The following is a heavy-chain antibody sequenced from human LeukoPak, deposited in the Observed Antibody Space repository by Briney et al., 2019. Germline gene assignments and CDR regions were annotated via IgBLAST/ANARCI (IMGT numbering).Heavy chain of an antibody. Sequence: GGSLRLSCAASGFTFSSNAMSWVRQAPGKGLEWVSAISVSGSSAYYADFVKGRFTVSRDNSKNTVLLQMNSLRVEDTAVYYCTKDHDGMHVWGQGTTVTVSS. CDR1: GFTFSSNA. J-gene: IGHJ6*02. CDR3: TKDHDGMHV. CDR2: ISVSGSSA. V-gene: IGHV3-23*01.